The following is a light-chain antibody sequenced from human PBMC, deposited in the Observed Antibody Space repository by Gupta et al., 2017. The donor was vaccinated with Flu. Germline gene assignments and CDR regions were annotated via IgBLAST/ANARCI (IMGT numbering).Light chain of an antibody. CDR2: AAS. V-gene: IGKV1-39*01. CDR3: QQNYSSSWT. J-gene: IGKJ1*01. Sequence: DRVSITCRASQNINASLICYQEKPGKAPKLLIYAASTLQGGVPSRFSGSGSGTDFTLTISSPQPEDFATWSCQQNYSSSWTFGQGTKLEIK. CDR1: QNINAS.